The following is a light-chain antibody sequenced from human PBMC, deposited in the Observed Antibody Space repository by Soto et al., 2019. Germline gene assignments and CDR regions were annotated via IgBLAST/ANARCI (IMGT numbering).Light chain of an antibody. CDR2: AAD. CDR1: QSITNY. Sequence: DIQMTQSPSSLSASVGDTVTITCRASQSITNYLTWFQQKPGKAPSLLIFAADNLQDGVPSRFSGSGSGRDFSLTISSLQPEDFATYCCKQSYDMPWTFGQGTKVEIK. CDR3: KQSYDMPWT. J-gene: IGKJ1*01. V-gene: IGKV1-39*01.